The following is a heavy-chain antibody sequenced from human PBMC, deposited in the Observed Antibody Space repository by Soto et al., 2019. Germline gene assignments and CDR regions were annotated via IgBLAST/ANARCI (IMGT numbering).Heavy chain of an antibody. J-gene: IGHJ4*02. CDR1: GYSISNGYY. CDR2: IYHSGTT. CDR3: VRDRYSYRSEVAX. Sequence: SETLSLTFTVSGYSISNGYYWGWIRQSPEKGLEWIGTIYHSGTTYYNQSLKSRVIMSIETSKTQFSLNLNSVTAADTAVYYCVRDRYSYRSEVAXWGQGTLVTVSX. V-gene: IGHV4-38-2*02. D-gene: IGHD3-16*02.